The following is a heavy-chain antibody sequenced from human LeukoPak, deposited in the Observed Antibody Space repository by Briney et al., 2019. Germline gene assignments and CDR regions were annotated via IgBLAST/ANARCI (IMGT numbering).Heavy chain of an antibody. J-gene: IGHJ4*02. CDR3: ARTIYSWSFDY. D-gene: IGHD2-15*01. CDR1: GGSIRKDMYY. CDR2: IYYSRNT. V-gene: IGHV4-39*06. Sequence: SETLSLTCTVSGGSIRKDMYYWGWIRQPAGKGLEWIASIYYSRNTYYNPSLESRITISVNPYNDQFLLKMTSMTAADTAIYYCARTIYSWSFDYWGQGTRVTVSS.